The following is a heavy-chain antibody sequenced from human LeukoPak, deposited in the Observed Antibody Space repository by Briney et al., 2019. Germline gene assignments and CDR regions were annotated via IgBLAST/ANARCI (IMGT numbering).Heavy chain of an antibody. V-gene: IGHV3-23*01. D-gene: IGHD4-23*01. CDR1: GFTFSSYG. Sequence: QPGGSLRLSCAASGFTFSSYGMSWVRQAPGKGLEWVSAISGSGGSTYYADSVKGRFTISRDNSKNTLYLQMNSLRAEDTAVYYCSLTTVVTPGNYWGQGTLVTVSS. CDR2: ISGSGGST. J-gene: IGHJ4*02. CDR3: SLTTVVTPGNY.